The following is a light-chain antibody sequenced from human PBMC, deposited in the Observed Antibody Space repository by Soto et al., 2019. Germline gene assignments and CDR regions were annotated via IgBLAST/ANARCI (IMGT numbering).Light chain of an antibody. CDR1: SGHSTYI. CDR3: ETWDTNVVV. J-gene: IGLJ2*01. CDR2: LEGSGSY. Sequence: QSVLTQSSSASASLGSSVKLTCTLSSGHSTYIIAWHQQQPGKAPRYLMKLEGSGSYNKGSRIPDRFSGSSSGADRYLTISNLQFEDEADYYCETWDTNVVVFGGGTKVTVL. V-gene: IGLV4-60*02.